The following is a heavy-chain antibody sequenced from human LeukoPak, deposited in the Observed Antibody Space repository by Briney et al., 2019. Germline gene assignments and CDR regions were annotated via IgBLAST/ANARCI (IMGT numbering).Heavy chain of an antibody. D-gene: IGHD1-26*01. J-gene: IGHJ5*01. CDR1: GGSISSTGYY. CDR2: IYYSGST. Sequence: SETLSLTCTVSGGSISSTGYYWGWLRQPPGKGLECIGSIYYSGSTYYNPSLKTRITISVDTSKNQFSLKLSPVTAADTAVYYCAWQSGSYSFDSWGPGTLVTVSS. CDR3: AWQSGSYSFDS. V-gene: IGHV4-39*01.